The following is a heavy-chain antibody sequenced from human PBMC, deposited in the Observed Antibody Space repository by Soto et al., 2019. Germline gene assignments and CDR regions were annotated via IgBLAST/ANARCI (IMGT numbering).Heavy chain of an antibody. J-gene: IGHJ4*02. Sequence: QVQLVQSGPEVKKPGASVKVSCKTSGYTFTSYGISWVRQAPGQGLEWMGWISTDKGKTNYAQKFQGRVTKTPDTSTSTAYMELSSLRSDDTAVYYCAPRSPAFDYWGQGTLVTVSS. V-gene: IGHV1-18*01. CDR3: APRSPAFDY. CDR2: ISTDKGKT. CDR1: GYTFTSYG.